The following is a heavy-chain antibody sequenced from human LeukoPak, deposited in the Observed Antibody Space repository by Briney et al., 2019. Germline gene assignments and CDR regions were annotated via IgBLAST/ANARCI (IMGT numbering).Heavy chain of an antibody. CDR3: ARGGYCSSTSCYVGLGYYFDY. D-gene: IGHD2-2*01. V-gene: IGHV1-46*01. Sequence: ASVKVSCKASGYTFTSYYMHWVRQAPGQGLEWMGIINPSGGSTSYAQKFQGRVTMTRDTSTSTVYMELSSLRSEDTVVYYCARGGYCSSTSCYVGLGYYFDYWGQGTLVTVSS. J-gene: IGHJ4*02. CDR1: GYTFTSYY. CDR2: INPSGGST.